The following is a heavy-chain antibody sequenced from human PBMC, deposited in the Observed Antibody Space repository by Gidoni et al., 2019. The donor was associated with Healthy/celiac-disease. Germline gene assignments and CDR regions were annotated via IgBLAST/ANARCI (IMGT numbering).Heavy chain of an antibody. V-gene: IGHV1-2*02. J-gene: IGHJ1*01. CDR2: INPNSGGT. Sequence: QLQLVQSGAEVNQPGASVTVSCKASGYTFTGYYMHWVRQAPGQGLEWMGWINPNSGGTNDAQKFQGRVTMTRDTSISTAYMELSRLRSDDTAVYYCAREADYYDSSGHQDFQHWGQGTLVTVSS. CDR1: GYTFTGYY. D-gene: IGHD3-22*01. CDR3: AREADYYDSSGHQDFQH.